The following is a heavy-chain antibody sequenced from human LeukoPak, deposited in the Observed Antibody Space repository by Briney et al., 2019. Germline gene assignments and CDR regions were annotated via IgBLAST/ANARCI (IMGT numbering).Heavy chain of an antibody. V-gene: IGHV4-34*01. CDR2: INHSGST. CDR1: GGSFSGYY. J-gene: IGHJ4*02. CDR3: ARGTTVTTDYFDY. Sequence: SETLSLTCAVYGGSFSGYYWSWIRQPPGKGLEWIGEINHSGSTNYNPSLKSRATISVDTSKNQFSLKLSSVTAADTAVYYCARGTTVTTDYFDYWGQGTLVTVSS. D-gene: IGHD4-17*01.